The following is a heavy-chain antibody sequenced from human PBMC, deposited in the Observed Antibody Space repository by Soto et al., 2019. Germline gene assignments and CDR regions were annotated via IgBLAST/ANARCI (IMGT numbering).Heavy chain of an antibody. CDR2: IIPVFGTP. J-gene: IGHJ6*02. D-gene: IGHD3-22*01. CDR1: GGSLSNYG. V-gene: IGHV1-69*12. Sequence: QVQLVQSGAEVKKPGSSVKVSCKASGGSLSNYGISWVRQAPGQGLEWMGAIIPVFGTPNYAQKFQDSVTLTADESTTTVYMEVRSLTSEDTAVYYCARGDATKIVVTTYYGMDVWGQGTTVTVSS. CDR3: ARGDATKIVVTTYYGMDV.